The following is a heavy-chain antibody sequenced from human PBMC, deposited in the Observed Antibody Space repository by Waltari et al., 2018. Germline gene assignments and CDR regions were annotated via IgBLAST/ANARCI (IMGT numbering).Heavy chain of an antibody. J-gene: IGHJ2*01. CDR1: GGTFSSYA. V-gene: IGHV1-69*05. D-gene: IGHD6-6*01. CDR3: AREYSSSSGNWYFDL. Sequence: QVQLVQSGAEVKKPGSSVKVSCKASGGTFSSYAISWVRQAPGQGLEWMGGIIPIFGTATYAQKFKGRVTITTDESTSTAYMELSSLRSEDTAVYYCAREYSSSSGNWYFDLWGRGTLVTVSS. CDR2: IIPIFGTA.